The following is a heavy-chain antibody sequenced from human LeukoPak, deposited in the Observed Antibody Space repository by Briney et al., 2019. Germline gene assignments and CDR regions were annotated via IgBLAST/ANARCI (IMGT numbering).Heavy chain of an antibody. J-gene: IGHJ4*02. CDR1: GGSFSVYY. Sequence: SETLSLTCAVYGGSFSVYYWSWIPEPPGKGLEWSWEINHSGSTNYNTSLNSGVNISVDTSKNTFSLKLSSVTAADTAVYYCAGAPWLGELLRDEYYFDYWGQGTLVTVSS. V-gene: IGHV4-34*01. CDR2: INHSGST. CDR3: AGAPWLGELLRDEYYFDY. D-gene: IGHD3-10*01.